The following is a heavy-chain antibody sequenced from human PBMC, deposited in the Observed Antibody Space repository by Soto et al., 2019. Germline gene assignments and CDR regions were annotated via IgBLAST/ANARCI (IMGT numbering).Heavy chain of an antibody. CDR2: ISSTGGST. D-gene: IGHD3-10*01. CDR1: GFTFRSYA. CDR3: ARSGYYGSGSLRFDY. J-gene: IGHJ4*02. V-gene: IGHV3-64*02. Sequence: EVQLVESGEGLVQPGGSLRLSCAASGFTFRSYAMHWVRQAPGNGLEYVSAISSTGGSTYYADSVKGRFTISRDNSKTKLYLQMGSLRAEDMAVYYCARSGYYGSGSLRFDYWGQGTLVTVSS.